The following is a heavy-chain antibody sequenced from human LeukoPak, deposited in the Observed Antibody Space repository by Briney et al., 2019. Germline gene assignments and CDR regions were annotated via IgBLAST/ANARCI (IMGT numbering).Heavy chain of an antibody. J-gene: IGHJ4*02. V-gene: IGHV4-61*02. CDR1: GASLSSGSYY. CDR3: ARDRGDGYNSGYFEY. Sequence: SETLSPTCTVYGASLSSGSYYWSWLRQPAGKGLEWIGRIYTSGSTTYNPSLKSRVTISVDTSKNQFSLKLSSVTAADTAVYYCARDRGDGYNSGYFEYWGQGTLVTVSS. D-gene: IGHD5-24*01. CDR2: IYTSGST.